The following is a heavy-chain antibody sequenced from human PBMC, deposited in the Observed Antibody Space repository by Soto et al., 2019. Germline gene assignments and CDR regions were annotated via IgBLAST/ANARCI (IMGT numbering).Heavy chain of an antibody. V-gene: IGHV1-18*01. CDR1: GYTFSSYG. Sequence: QVQLVQSGAEVKKPGASVKVSCKASGYTFSSYGINWVRQAAGQGLEWMGGISAYNGNTNYAQKRQGRVTMTTDTHTSTHYMELRSLRSDDTAVYYCARGTTVETGSYWGQGTLVTVSS. J-gene: IGHJ4*02. CDR2: ISAYNGNT. CDR3: ARGTTVETGSY. D-gene: IGHD4-17*01.